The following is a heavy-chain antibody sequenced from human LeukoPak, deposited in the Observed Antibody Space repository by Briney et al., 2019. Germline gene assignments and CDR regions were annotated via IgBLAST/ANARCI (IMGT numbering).Heavy chain of an antibody. V-gene: IGHV3-23*01. J-gene: IGHJ4*02. CDR1: GFTFSSYA. Sequence: GGSLRLSCAASGFTFSSYAMSWVRQAPGKGLEWVSAISGSGGSTYYADSVKGRFTISRDNSKNTLYLQMNSLRAEDTAVYYRAKAEKLHVGANYFDYWGQGTLVTVSS. D-gene: IGHD1-26*01. CDR2: ISGSGGST. CDR3: AKAEKLHVGANYFDY.